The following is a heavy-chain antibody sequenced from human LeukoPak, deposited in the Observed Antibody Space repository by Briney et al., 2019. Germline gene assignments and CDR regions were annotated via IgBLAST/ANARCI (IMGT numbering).Heavy chain of an antibody. Sequence: ASVKVSCKASGYTFTSYGISWVRQAPGQGLERMGWISAYNGNTNYAQKLQGRVTMTTDTSTSTAYMELRSLRSDDTAVYYCARKRWLHQPSDYWGQGTLVTVSS. CDR3: ARKRWLHQPSDY. J-gene: IGHJ4*02. V-gene: IGHV1-18*01. D-gene: IGHD5-24*01. CDR1: GYTFTSYG. CDR2: ISAYNGNT.